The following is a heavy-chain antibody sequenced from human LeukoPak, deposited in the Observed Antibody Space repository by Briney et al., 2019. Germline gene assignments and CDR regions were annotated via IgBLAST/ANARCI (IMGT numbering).Heavy chain of an antibody. CDR1: GGTYSSYA. CDR2: IIPIFGTA. D-gene: IGHD6-6*01. V-gene: IGHV1-69*05. Sequence: SVKVSCKASGGTYSSYAISWVRQAPGQGLEWMGRIIPIFGTANYAQKFQGRVTITTDESTSTAYMELSSLRSEDTAVYYCAREYSSSYYFDYWGQGTLVTVSS. J-gene: IGHJ4*02. CDR3: AREYSSSYYFDY.